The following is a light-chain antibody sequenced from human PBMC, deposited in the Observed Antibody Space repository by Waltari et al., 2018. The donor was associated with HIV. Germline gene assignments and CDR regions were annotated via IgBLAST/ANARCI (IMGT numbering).Light chain of an antibody. Sequence: QSALTQPHSASGSPGQSVTISCAGTSSDIGLYNFVSWYQHHPGKAPKLMISDVSRRPSGVPYRFSGSKSATTASLTVSGLQADDEATYYCFSYAGNNFLLFGGGTKLTVL. CDR3: FSYAGNNFLL. V-gene: IGLV2-8*01. CDR1: SSDIGLYNF. J-gene: IGLJ2*01. CDR2: DVS.